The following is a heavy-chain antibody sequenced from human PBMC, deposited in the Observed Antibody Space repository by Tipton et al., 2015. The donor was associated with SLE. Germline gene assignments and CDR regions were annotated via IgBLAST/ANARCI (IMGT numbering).Heavy chain of an antibody. Sequence: LRLSCAVSGGSMSSGDYSWSWIRQPPGKGLEWIGNIYHSGSTNYNASLKSRVTISVDTSKNQFSLKLSSVTAADTAVYYCATVIGGYSGYDNDYWGQGTLVTVSS. CDR1: GGSMSSGDYS. CDR3: ATVIGGYSGYDNDY. CDR2: IYHSGST. J-gene: IGHJ4*02. D-gene: IGHD5-12*01. V-gene: IGHV4-30-2*05.